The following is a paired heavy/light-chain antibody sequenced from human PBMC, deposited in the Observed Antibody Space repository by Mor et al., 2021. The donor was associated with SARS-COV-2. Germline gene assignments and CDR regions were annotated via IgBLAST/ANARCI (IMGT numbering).Heavy chain of an antibody. Sequence: EVQLVESGGGLIQPGGSLRLSCVGSGFTFRNYRMNWVRQAPGKGLEWLSQISTSSDFIHYADSVKGRFTTSRDDAKNSLYLQMDSLRDEDTALYYCARVIVGVTGADYWGQGTLVTVSS. J-gene: IGHJ4*02. CDR3: ARVIVGVTGADY. CDR2: ISTSSDFI. D-gene: IGHD1-26*01. CDR1: GFTFRNYR. V-gene: IGHV3-48*02.
Light chain of an antibody. CDR2: KIS. Sequence: ETVMTQTPLYSPVTLGQPASISCRSSQSLVYSDGNTYLSWLQQRPGQPPRLLIYKISNRFSGVPDRFSGSGAGTDFTLKISRVEAEDVGVYYCMQATHFPYTFGQGTKLEIK. J-gene: IGKJ2*01. V-gene: IGKV2-24*01. CDR1: QSLVYSDGNTY. CDR3: MQATHFPYT.